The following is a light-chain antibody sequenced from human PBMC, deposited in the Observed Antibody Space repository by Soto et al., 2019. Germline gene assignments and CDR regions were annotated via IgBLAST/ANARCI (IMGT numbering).Light chain of an antibody. V-gene: IGKV1-39*01. CDR1: QSISSY. CDR3: QQSYSTPRT. CDR2: AAS. J-gene: IGKJ1*01. Sequence: IQMTQSPSSRSASVGDRLTITCRASQSISSYLNWYQQKPGKAPKLLIYAASSLHSGVPSRFSGSGSGTDFTLTISSLQSEDFATYYCQQSYSTPRTFGQGTKVDIK.